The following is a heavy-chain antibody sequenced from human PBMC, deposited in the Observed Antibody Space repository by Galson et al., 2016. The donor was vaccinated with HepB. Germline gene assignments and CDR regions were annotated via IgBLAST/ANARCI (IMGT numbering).Heavy chain of an antibody. Sequence: SLRLSCAASGFTVSSNYMNWVRQTPGKGLEWVSFISSGGTTYHAGSVKGRFTISRDKSKNTLYLQMNSLRSKDTAVYYCATATNFYRYYGMDVWGQGTAVTVSS. J-gene: IGHJ6*02. CDR1: GFTVSSNY. V-gene: IGHV3-53*01. CDR2: ISSGGTT. CDR3: ATATNFYRYYGMDV.